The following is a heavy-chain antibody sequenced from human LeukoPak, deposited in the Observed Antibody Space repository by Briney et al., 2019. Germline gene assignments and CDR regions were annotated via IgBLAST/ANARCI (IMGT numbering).Heavy chain of an antibody. J-gene: IGHJ3*02. CDR1: GYTFSDYY. Sequence: ASVKVSCKASGYTFSDYYMHWVRQAPGQGLEWMGWINPNSGGTNYAQKFQGRVTMTRDTSISTAYMELSRLRSDDTAVYYCARGGSSGRLDAFDIWGQGTMVTVSS. CDR3: ARGGSSGRLDAFDI. D-gene: IGHD6-19*01. V-gene: IGHV1-2*02. CDR2: INPNSGGT.